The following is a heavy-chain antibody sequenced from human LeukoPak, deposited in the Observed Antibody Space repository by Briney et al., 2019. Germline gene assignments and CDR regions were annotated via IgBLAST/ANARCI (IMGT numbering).Heavy chain of an antibody. V-gene: IGHV3-15*01. CDR3: TADIVVVPAATTPESNDY. CDR1: GFTFSNAW. Sequence: GGSLRLSCAASGFTFSNAWMSWVRQAPGKGLEWVGRIKSKTDGGTTDYAAPVKGRFTISRDDSKNTLYLQMNSLKTEDTAVYYCTADIVVVPAATTPESNDYWGQGTLVTVSS. D-gene: IGHD2-2*01. J-gene: IGHJ4*02. CDR2: IKSKTDGGTT.